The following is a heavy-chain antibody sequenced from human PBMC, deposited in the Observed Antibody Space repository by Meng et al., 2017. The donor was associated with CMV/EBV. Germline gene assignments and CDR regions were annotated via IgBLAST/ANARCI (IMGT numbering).Heavy chain of an antibody. V-gene: IGHV4-61*01. CDR3: AREVRLVPSRPDY. D-gene: IGHD2-2*01. CDR1: GCTVSSVSYY. Sequence: SESLSLTCTASGCTVSSVSYYWSWLRQPPGMGLEWIGYIYYSERTNYNPSLKSRATTSVDTSKNQFYLKLSSVTAADTAVYYCAREVRLVPSRPDYWGQGTLVTVSS. CDR2: IYYSERT. J-gene: IGHJ4*02.